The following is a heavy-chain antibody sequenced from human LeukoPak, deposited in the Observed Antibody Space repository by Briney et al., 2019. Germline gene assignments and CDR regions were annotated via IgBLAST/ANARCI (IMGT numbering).Heavy chain of an antibody. J-gene: IGHJ4*02. Sequence: PSETLSLTCTVSGGSISSGSYCWSWIRQPAGKGLEWIGRIYTSGSTSYSPSLKSRVTISADTSQNQFSLKLSSVTAADTAVYYCASRKLGNDYWGQGTLVTVSS. V-gene: IGHV4-61*02. D-gene: IGHD7-27*01. CDR2: IYTSGST. CDR3: ASRKLGNDY. CDR1: GGSISSGSYC.